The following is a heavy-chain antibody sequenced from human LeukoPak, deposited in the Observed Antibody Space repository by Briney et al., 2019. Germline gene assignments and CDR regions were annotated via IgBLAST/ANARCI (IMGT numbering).Heavy chain of an antibody. J-gene: IGHJ4*02. CDR3: ARGGIYGVKSDY. Sequence: PGGSLRLSCAASGFTVSSNEMSWVRQAPGKGLEWVSSISGGSTYYADSRKGRFTISRDISTDTLYLQMNSLGVDDTAIYYCARGGIYGVKSDYWGQGSLVTVSS. CDR2: ISGGST. CDR1: GFTVSSNE. V-gene: IGHV3-38-3*01. D-gene: IGHD6-13*01.